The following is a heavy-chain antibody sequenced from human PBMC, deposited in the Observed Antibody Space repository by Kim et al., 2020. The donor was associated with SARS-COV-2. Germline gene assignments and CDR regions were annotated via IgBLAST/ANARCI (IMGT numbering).Heavy chain of an antibody. CDR3: ASGYKRLWWFGNILAPNYFDS. J-gene: IGHJ4*02. Sequence: SETLSLTCTVSGVSVASPTFFWNWLRQRPGKGLEWIGYIYYGGSTNYNPSLKSRITMSIETSKSQFSLQLTSVTAADTAVYFRASGYKRLWWFGNILAPNYFDSWGQGILVTVSS. D-gene: IGHD3-10*01. CDR2: IYYGGST. CDR1: GVSVASPTFF. V-gene: IGHV4-31*03.